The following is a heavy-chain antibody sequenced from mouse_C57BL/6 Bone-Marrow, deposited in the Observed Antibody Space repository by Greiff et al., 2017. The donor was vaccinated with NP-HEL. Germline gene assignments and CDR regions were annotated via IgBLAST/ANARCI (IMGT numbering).Heavy chain of an antibody. CDR1: EYAFPSHD. Sequence: DVQLVESGGGLVQPGESLKLSCESNEYAFPSHDMSWVRQTPEKRLELVAAINSDGGSTYYPDTMESRFIISRDNTKKTLYLQMSSLRSEDTAMYYCAKGCLDYYAMDYWGQGTSVTVSS. V-gene: IGHV5-2*01. CDR2: INSDGGST. CDR3: AKGCLDYYAMDY. J-gene: IGHJ4*01.